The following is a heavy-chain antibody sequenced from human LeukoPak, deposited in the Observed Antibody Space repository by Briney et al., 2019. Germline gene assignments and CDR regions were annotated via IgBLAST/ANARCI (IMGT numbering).Heavy chain of an antibody. CDR3: AKDRRDGYNLVDN. Sequence: SGGSLRLSCAASGFTFSSYGMHWVRQAPGKGLEWVAVISYDGRNKYHGDSVRGRFTISRDNSKSTLYLQMNTLRPEDTAVYYCAKDRRDGYNLVDNWGQGTLVTVSS. V-gene: IGHV3-30*18. D-gene: IGHD5-24*01. J-gene: IGHJ4*02. CDR2: ISYDGRNK. CDR1: GFTFSSYG.